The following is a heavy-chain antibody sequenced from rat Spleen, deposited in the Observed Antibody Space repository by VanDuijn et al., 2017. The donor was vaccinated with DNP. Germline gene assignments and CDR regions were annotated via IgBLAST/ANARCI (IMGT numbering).Heavy chain of an antibody. Sequence: EVQLQESGPGLVEPSQSLSLTCSVTGYSITSCCRWTWIRKFPGNKMEWIGHISYSGSTSYNPSLKSRNSITRDTSKNKFFLQLNSVTTEDTATYDCARGGTTTAFDYWGQGVMVTVSS. CDR2: ISYSGST. J-gene: IGHJ2*01. CDR1: GYSITSCC. D-gene: IGHD1-10*01. V-gene: IGHV3-1*01. CDR3: ARGGTTTAFDY.